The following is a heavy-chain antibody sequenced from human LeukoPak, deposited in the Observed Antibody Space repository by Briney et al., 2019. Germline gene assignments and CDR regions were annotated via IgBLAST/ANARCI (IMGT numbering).Heavy chain of an antibody. CDR1: GFTFSSYW. CDR3: ASNIVGGTTTLDY. D-gene: IGHD1-26*01. CDR2: IYSGGST. V-gene: IGHV3-53*01. Sequence: GGSLRLSCAASGFTFSSYWMTWVRQAPGKGLEWVSVIYSGGSTYYADSVKGRFTISRDNSKNTLYLQMNSLRAEDTAVYYCASNIVGGTTTLDYWGQGTLVTVS. J-gene: IGHJ4*02.